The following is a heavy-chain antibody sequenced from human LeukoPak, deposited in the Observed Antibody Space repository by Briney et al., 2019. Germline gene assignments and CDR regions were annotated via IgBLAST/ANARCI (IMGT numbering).Heavy chain of an antibody. V-gene: IGHV1-46*01. CDR3: ARDREGYYDSSGYNTQDY. J-gene: IGHJ4*02. CDR1: GYTFTSYY. CDR2: INPSGGST. Sequence: ASVKVSCKASGYTFTSYYMHWARQAPGQGLEWMGIINPSGGSTSYAQKFQGRVTMTRDTSTSTVYMELSSLRSEDTAVYYCARDREGYYDSSGYNTQDYWGQGTLVTVSS. D-gene: IGHD3-22*01.